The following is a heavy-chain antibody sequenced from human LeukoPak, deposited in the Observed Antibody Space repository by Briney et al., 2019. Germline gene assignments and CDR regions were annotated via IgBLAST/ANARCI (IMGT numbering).Heavy chain of an antibody. CDR2: IYPGDSDT. J-gene: IGHJ4*02. CDR3: ARQYSSSSGGIDY. Sequence: GESLKISCEGSGYSFTSYWIGWVRQMPGKGLEWMGIIYPGDSDTRYSPSFQGQVTISADKSISTAYLQWSSLKASDTAMYYCARQYSSSSGGIDYWGQGILVTVSS. CDR1: GYSFTSYW. V-gene: IGHV5-51*01. D-gene: IGHD6-6*01.